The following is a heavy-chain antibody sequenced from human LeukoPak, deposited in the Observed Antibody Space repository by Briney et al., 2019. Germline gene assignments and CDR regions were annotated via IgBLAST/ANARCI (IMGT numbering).Heavy chain of an antibody. Sequence: PSETLSLTCTVSGGSISSSSYYWGWTRQPPGKGLEWIGSIYYSGSTYYNPSLKSRVTISVDTSKNQFSLKLSSVTAADTAVYYCARQWGPGDHYYYYCMDVWGQGTTVTVSS. CDR2: IYYSGST. CDR1: GGSISSSSYY. CDR3: ARQWGPGDHYYYYCMDV. J-gene: IGHJ6*02. D-gene: IGHD4-17*01. V-gene: IGHV4-39*01.